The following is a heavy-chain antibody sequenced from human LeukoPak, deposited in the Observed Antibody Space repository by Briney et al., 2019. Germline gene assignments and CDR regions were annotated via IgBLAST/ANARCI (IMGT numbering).Heavy chain of an antibody. CDR3: ARDLYGGSYYTPYYFDY. Sequence: ASVKVSSKASGYTFTGYYMHWVRQAPGQGLEWMGWINPNSGGTNYAQKFQGRVTMTRDTSISTAYMELSRLRSDHTAVYYCARDLYGGSYYTPYYFDYWGQGTLVTVSS. V-gene: IGHV1-2*02. D-gene: IGHD1-26*01. CDR1: GYTFTGYY. CDR2: INPNSGGT. J-gene: IGHJ4*02.